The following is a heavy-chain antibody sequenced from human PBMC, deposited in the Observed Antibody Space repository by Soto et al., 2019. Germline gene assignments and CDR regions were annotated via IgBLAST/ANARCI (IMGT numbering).Heavy chain of an antibody. Sequence: GGSLRLSCAASGFTFSSYAMSWVRQAPGKGLEWASAISGSGGSTYYADSVKGRFTISRDNSKNTLYLQMNSLRAEDTAVYYCAKIGRPLLWFGEYYFDYWGQGTLVTVSS. CDR1: GFTFSSYA. V-gene: IGHV3-23*01. D-gene: IGHD3-10*01. J-gene: IGHJ4*02. CDR3: AKIGRPLLWFGEYYFDY. CDR2: ISGSGGST.